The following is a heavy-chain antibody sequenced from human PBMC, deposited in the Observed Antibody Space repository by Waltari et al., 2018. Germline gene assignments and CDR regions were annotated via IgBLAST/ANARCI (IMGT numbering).Heavy chain of an antibody. J-gene: IGHJ4*02. D-gene: IGHD3-3*01. CDR3: ATVSSAYDFWSGYSLDY. CDR2: VEPEEGET. Sequence: EVQLVQSGAEVKKPGATVKISCKASGYTFTDYYMHWVQQAPGKGLEWMGRVEPEEGETIYAEKFQGRVTITADTSTDTAYMELSSLRSEDTAVYYCATVSSAYDFWSGYSLDYWGQGTLVTVSS. V-gene: IGHV1-69-2*01. CDR1: GYTFTDYY.